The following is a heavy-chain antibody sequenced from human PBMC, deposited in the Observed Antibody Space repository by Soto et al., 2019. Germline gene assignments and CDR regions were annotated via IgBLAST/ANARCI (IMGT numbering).Heavy chain of an antibody. J-gene: IGHJ4*02. CDR1: GGSISSSSYY. D-gene: IGHD2-21*01. CDR2: INYSGST. V-gene: IGHV4-39*01. Sequence: SETLSLTCTVSGGSISSSSYYWGWIRQPPGKGLEWIGSINYSGSTYYNPSLQSRVTISVDTSKNQFSLKLSSVTAADTAVFYCARHRVISAADYWGQGTLVTVSS. CDR3: ARHRVISAADY.